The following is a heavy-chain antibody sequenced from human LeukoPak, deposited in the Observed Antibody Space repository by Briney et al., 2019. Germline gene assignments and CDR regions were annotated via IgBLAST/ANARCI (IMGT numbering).Heavy chain of an antibody. D-gene: IGHD3-22*01. J-gene: IGHJ5*02. CDR3: ASTDSRVVVVTEPP. V-gene: IGHV3-48*03. CDR2: ISSSGSTI. CDR1: GFTFSSYE. Sequence: GGSLRLSCAASGFTFSSYEMNWVRQAPGKGLEWVSYISSSGSTIYYADSVKGRFTISRDNAKNSLYLQMNSLRAEDTAVYYCASTDSRVVVVTEPPWGQGTLVTVSS.